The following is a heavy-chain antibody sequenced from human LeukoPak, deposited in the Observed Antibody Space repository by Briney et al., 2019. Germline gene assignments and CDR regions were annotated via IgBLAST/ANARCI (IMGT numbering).Heavy chain of an antibody. CDR2: IYYSGST. V-gene: IGHV4-61*10. D-gene: IGHD2-2*02. CDR1: GGSISSGDYY. Sequence: SETLSLTCTVSGGSISSGDYYWSWIRQPAGKGLEWIGRIYYSGSTNYNPSLKSRVTISVDTSKNQFSLKLSSVTAADTAVYYCARARERRAPLSVVVPAAISPSAFDIWGQGTMVTVSS. J-gene: IGHJ3*02. CDR3: ARARERRAPLSVVVPAAISPSAFDI.